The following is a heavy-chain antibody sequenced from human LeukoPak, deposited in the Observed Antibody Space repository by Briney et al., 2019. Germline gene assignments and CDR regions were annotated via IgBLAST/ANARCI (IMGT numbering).Heavy chain of an antibody. CDR2: ISGNSHYI. CDR3: ARAVSCTNGACSHDAFHI. CDR1: GFTFSSYT. Sequence: PGGSLRLSCAASGFTFSSYTINWVRQAPGKGLEWVSSISGNSHYIYYADSVKGRFTISRDSAKSSLYLQMNSLRAEDTAVYYCARAVSCTNGACSHDAFHIWGRGTMVTVSS. V-gene: IGHV3-21*01. D-gene: IGHD2-8*01. J-gene: IGHJ3*02.